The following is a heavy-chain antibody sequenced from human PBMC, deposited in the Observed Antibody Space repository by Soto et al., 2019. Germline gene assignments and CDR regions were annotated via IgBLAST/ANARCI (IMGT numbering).Heavy chain of an antibody. CDR1: GYTFITYG. V-gene: IGHV1-2*02. CDR3: ARDLRLGELSYQDLDY. Sequence: ASVKVSCKASGYTFITYGVTWVRQAPGQGLEWMGWINPNSGGTNYAQKFQGRVTMTRDTSISTAYMELSRLRSDDTAVYYCARDLRLGELSYQDLDYWGQGTLVTVSS. CDR2: INPNSGGT. D-gene: IGHD3-16*02. J-gene: IGHJ4*02.